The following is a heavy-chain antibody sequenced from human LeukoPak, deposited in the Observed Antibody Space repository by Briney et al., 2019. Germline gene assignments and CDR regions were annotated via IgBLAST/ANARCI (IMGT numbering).Heavy chain of an antibody. V-gene: IGHV3-7*01. Sequence: PGGSLRLSCTASGFSFTTYWMAWVRQAPGKGLEWVANINEDGRHKNYLDSVKVRFTISRDKTKNSVYLQMNSLRAEDTAVYYCARDPPHRFTMIEKDSWGQGILVTVSS. CDR3: ARDPPHRFTMIEKDS. CDR1: GFSFTTYW. D-gene: IGHD3-22*01. J-gene: IGHJ4*02. CDR2: INEDGRHK.